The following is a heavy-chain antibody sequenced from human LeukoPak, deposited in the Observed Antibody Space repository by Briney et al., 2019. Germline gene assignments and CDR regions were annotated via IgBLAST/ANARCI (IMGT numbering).Heavy chain of an antibody. V-gene: IGHV4-38-2*01. Sequence: SETLSLTCAVSGYSINSGYYWGWIRQPPGKGLEWIVSIPHGGSTYYNPALKSRVTASVDTSKNQFSLKLTSVTAADTAVYYCARVTERGPNWFDPWGRGTLVAVSS. J-gene: IGHJ5*02. CDR2: IPHGGST. CDR3: ARVTERGPNWFDP. CDR1: GYSINSGYY. D-gene: IGHD1-1*01.